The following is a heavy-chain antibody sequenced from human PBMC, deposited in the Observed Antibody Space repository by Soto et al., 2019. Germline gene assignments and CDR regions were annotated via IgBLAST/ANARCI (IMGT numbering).Heavy chain of an antibody. D-gene: IGHD6-19*01. CDR3: ARDGGLAYSSGWYDY. Sequence: QVQLQESGPGLVKPSGTLSLTCAVSSGSISSSNWWSWVRQPPGKGLEWIGEIYHSGSTNYNPSLKSRVTISVDKSKHQFSLKLSSVTAADTAVYYCARDGGLAYSSGWYDYWGQGTLVTVSS. CDR1: SGSISSSNW. V-gene: IGHV4-4*02. J-gene: IGHJ4*02. CDR2: IYHSGST.